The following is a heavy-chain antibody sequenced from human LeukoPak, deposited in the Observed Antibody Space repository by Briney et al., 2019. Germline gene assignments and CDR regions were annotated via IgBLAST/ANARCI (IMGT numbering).Heavy chain of an antibody. CDR2: IYPDDSET. CDR1: GYNFADYW. D-gene: IGHD3-10*01. CDR3: ARRLLAVSNTMVWGPADAFDI. Sequence: GESLKVSCKASGYNFADYWIGWVRQTPGKGLEWMGIIYPDDSETKNSPSFEGQVTISVDESTSTAYLQWSGLKASDTAVYYCARRLLAVSNTMVWGPADAFDIWGQGTTVTVSS. J-gene: IGHJ3*02. V-gene: IGHV5-51*01.